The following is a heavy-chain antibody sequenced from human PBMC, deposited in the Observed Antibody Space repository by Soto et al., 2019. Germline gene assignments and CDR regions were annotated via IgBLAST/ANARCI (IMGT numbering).Heavy chain of an antibody. CDR2: INHSGRA. CDR3: ARGLITGSQYSGGLDYLDS. J-gene: IGHJ4*02. CDR1: GGSFSGYI. V-gene: IGHV4-34*01. D-gene: IGHD3-10*01. Sequence: QVQLQQSGAGLLKPSETLSLTCDVYGGSFSGYIWTWIRQTPGKGLQWIGQINHSGRAYYNPSLKSRVTISGHTTYSQSSLKLSSVAAADRAVYYCARGLITGSQYSGGLDYLDSGGQGTQSPASS.